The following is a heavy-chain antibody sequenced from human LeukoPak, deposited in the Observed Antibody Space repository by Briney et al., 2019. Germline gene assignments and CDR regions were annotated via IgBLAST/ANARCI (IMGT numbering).Heavy chain of an antibody. CDR1: GFTFSSYG. CDR2: ISYDGSNK. V-gene: IGHV3-30*19. CDR3: ARDRGWAFDI. J-gene: IGHJ3*02. Sequence: GRSLRLSCAASGFTFSSYGMHWVRQAPGKGLEWVAVISYDGSNKHYADSVKGRLTISRDNSKNTMYLQMNSLRIEDTAVYYCARDRGWAFDIWGQGTMVTVSS.